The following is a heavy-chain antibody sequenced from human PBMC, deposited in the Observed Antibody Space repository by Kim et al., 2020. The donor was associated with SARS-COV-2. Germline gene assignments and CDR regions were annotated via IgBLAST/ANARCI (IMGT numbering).Heavy chain of an antibody. D-gene: IGHD6-13*01. CDR3: AKDGLGQQLAPVDY. Sequence: DSVKGRFTISRDNAKNSLYLQMNSLRAEDTALYYCAKDGLGQQLAPVDYWGQGTLVTVSS. V-gene: IGHV3-9*01. J-gene: IGHJ4*02.